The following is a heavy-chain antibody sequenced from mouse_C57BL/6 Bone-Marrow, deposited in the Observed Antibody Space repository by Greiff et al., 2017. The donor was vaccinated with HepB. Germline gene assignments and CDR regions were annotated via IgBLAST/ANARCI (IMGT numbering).Heavy chain of an antibody. CDR3: TPHYYGSSYGAIDY. V-gene: IGHV14-4*01. D-gene: IGHD1-1*01. CDR2: IDPENGDT. CDR1: GFNIKDDY. Sequence: EVKLMESGAELVRPGASVKLSCTASGFNIKDDYMHWVKQRPEQGLEWIGWIDPENGDTEYASKFQGKATITADTSSNTAYLQLSSLTSEDTAVYYCTPHYYGSSYGAIDYWGQGTSVTVSS. J-gene: IGHJ4*01.